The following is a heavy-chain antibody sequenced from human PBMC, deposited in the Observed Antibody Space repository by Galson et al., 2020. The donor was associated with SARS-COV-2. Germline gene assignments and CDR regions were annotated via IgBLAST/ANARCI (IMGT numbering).Heavy chain of an antibody. J-gene: IGHJ4*02. D-gene: IGHD3-16*02. Sequence: GGSLKLSCAASGFTFSSYSMNWVRQAPGKGLEWVSYISSSSSTIYYADSVKGRFTISRDNAKNSLYLQMNSLRDEDTAVYYCARDGPLFRDVWGSYHTYYFDYWGQGTLVTVSS. V-gene: IGHV3-48*02. CDR2: ISSSSSTI. CDR1: GFTFSSYS. CDR3: ARDGPLFRDVWGSYHTYYFDY.